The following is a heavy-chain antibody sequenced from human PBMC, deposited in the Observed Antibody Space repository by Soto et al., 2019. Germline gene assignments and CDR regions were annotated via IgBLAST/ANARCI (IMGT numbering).Heavy chain of an antibody. CDR3: AHNRGYCGSTSCLFDY. D-gene: IGHD2-2*01. J-gene: IGHJ4*02. CDR1: GFSLSTSGVG. V-gene: IGHV2-5*02. Sequence: ESGPTLVNPTQTLTLTCTFSGFSLSTSGVGVGWIRQPPRKALEWLALIYWDDANRYSPSLKSRLTITKDTSKNQVVLTMTDMDPVDTATYYCAHNRGYCGSTSCLFDYWGQGTLVTVSS. CDR2: IYWDDAN.